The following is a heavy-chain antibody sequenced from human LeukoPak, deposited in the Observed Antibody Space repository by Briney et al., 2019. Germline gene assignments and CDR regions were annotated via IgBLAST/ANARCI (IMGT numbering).Heavy chain of an antibody. J-gene: IGHJ4*02. V-gene: IGHV4-38-2*02. CDR2: IFQRGST. Sequence: SETLSLTCLVSHYSISNDYYWAWIRQPPGKGLEWIGSIFQRGSTYHNPSLNSRVSSSVDTSKNQVSLSLKLTSVTAADSALYYRARVRAYYFSDSSGCYYFDFWGQGSLVTVSS. CDR1: HYSISNDYY. D-gene: IGHD3-22*01. CDR3: ARVRAYYFSDSSGCYYFDF.